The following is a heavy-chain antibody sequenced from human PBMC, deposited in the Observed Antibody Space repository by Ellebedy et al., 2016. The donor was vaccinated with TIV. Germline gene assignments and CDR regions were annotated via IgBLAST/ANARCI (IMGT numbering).Heavy chain of an antibody. D-gene: IGHD3-9*01. CDR3: ARNQYDFLTAYAHPPNY. J-gene: IGHJ4*02. CDR2: INTNTGNP. CDR1: GYTFTSSA. Sequence: AASVKVSCKASGYTFTSSAMNWVRQAPGHGLEWLGWINTNTGNPTYAQAFTGRFVFSLDTSVSTAYLQISSLKAEDTAVYYCARNQYDFLTAYAHPPNYWGQGTLVTVSS. V-gene: IGHV7-4-1*02.